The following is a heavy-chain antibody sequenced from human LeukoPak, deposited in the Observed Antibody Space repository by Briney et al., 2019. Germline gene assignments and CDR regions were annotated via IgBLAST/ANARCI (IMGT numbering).Heavy chain of an antibody. D-gene: IGHD3-22*01. CDR3: ARGGDYYDSSGYRHFDY. CDR1: GGTFSSYA. CDR2: IIPILGIA. J-gene: IGHJ4*02. Sequence: SVKVSCKASGGTFSSYAISWVRQAPGQGLEWMGRIIPILGIANYAQKFQGRVTTTADKSTSTAYMELSSLRSEDTAVYYCARGGDYYDSSGYRHFDYWGQGTLVTVSS. V-gene: IGHV1-69*04.